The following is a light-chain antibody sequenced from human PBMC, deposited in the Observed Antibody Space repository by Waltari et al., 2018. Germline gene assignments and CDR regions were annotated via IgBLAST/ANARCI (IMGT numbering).Light chain of an antibody. Sequence: EIVLTQSPATLSLSPGERATLSCRASQSVSSYLAWYQQKPGQAPRLLIYDASNRATGIPARFSGSGSGTDFTLTINSLEPEDFAVYYCQQRSNWPRDTFGPGTKVDIK. CDR2: DAS. CDR3: QQRSNWPRDT. J-gene: IGKJ3*01. CDR1: QSVSSY. V-gene: IGKV3-11*01.